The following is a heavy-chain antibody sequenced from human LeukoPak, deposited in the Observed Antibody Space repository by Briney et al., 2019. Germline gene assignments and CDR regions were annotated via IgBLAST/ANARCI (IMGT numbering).Heavy chain of an antibody. CDR1: GGSISSHY. V-gene: IGHV4-4*09. CDR3: ARSLKTDYSNYWFDP. CDR2: IYTSGST. D-gene: IGHD4-11*01. Sequence: SETLSLTCTVSGGSISSHYWSWIRQPPGKGLEWIGYIYTSGSTNYNPSLKSRVTISVDTSKNQFSLKLSSVTAADTAVYYCARSLKTDYSNYWFDPWGQGTLVTVSS. J-gene: IGHJ5*02.